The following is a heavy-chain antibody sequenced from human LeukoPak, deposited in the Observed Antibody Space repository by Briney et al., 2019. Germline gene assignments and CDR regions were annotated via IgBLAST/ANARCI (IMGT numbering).Heavy chain of an antibody. Sequence: SETLSLTCTVSGGSISSYYWSGIRQPAGKGLEWIWRIYTSGSTNYNPSLKSRVTMSVDTSKNQFSLKLSSVTAADTAVYYCARDNNSYGSGSYHDYWGQGPLVTVSS. V-gene: IGHV4-4*07. CDR1: GGSISSYY. CDR3: ARDNNSYGSGSYHDY. CDR2: IYTSGST. J-gene: IGHJ4*02. D-gene: IGHD3-10*01.